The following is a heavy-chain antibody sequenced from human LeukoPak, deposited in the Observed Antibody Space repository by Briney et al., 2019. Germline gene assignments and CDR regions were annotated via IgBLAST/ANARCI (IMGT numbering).Heavy chain of an antibody. D-gene: IGHD3-10*01. CDR1: GYTFTAYY. J-gene: IGHJ4*02. CDR2: INPNSGDT. V-gene: IGHV1-2*02. CDR3: ARAYGSGTSYHPDY. Sequence: ASVTVSCKASGYTFTAYYMHWVRQAPGQGLEWMGWINPNSGDTNSSQKLQDRVTLTRDTSVSTAYMELSSLTSDDTAVYYCARAYGSGTSYHPDYWGQGTLVTVSS.